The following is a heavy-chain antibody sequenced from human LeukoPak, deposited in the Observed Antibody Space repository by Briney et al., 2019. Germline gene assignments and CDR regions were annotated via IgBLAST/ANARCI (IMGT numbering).Heavy chain of an antibody. CDR3: ATRGYSSSYFFDY. Sequence: SETLSLTCTVSGGSISSYYWSWIRQPPGKGLEWIGYIYYSGSTNYNPSLKSRVTISVDTSKNQFSLKLSSVTAADTAVYYCATRGYSSSYFFDYWGQGTLVTVSS. D-gene: IGHD6-6*01. V-gene: IGHV4-59*01. CDR2: IYYSGST. J-gene: IGHJ4*02. CDR1: GGSISSYY.